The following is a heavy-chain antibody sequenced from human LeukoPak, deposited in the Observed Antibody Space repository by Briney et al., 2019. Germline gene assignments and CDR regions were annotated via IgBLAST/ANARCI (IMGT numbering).Heavy chain of an antibody. CDR2: ISYDGSNK. J-gene: IGHJ5*02. Sequence: GGSLRLSCAASGFTFSSYAMHWVRQAPGKGLEWVAVISYDGSNKYYADSVKGRFTISRDNSKNTLYLQMNSLRAEDTAVYYCARMRSTWGQGTLVTVSS. D-gene: IGHD5-24*01. V-gene: IGHV3-30*04. CDR1: GFTFSSYA. CDR3: ARMRST.